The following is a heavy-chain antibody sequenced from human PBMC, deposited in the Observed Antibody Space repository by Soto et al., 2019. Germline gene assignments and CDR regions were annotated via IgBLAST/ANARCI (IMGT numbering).Heavy chain of an antibody. Sequence: SVKVSCKASGGTFSSYAISWVRQAPGQGLEWMGGIIPIFGTANYAQKFQGRVTITADKSTSTAYMELSSLRSEDTAVYYCARALPGITGTTNWFDPWGQGTLVTVSS. CDR2: IIPIFGTA. CDR3: ARALPGITGTTNWFDP. J-gene: IGHJ5*02. CDR1: GGTFSSYA. D-gene: IGHD1-7*01. V-gene: IGHV1-69*06.